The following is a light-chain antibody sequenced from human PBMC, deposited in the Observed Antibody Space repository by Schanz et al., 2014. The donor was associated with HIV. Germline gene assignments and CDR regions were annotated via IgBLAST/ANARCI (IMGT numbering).Light chain of an antibody. Sequence: QSALTQPASVSGTPGESIAISCTGSSSDVGDYKYVSWPQQHPGKAPELIIYDVSDRPSGVSDRFSGSKSGKTASLTVSGLQAEDEADYFCGSHTSSSTYVFGTGTKLPVL. CDR3: GSHTSSSTYV. V-gene: IGLV2-14*01. J-gene: IGLJ1*01. CDR1: SSDVGDYKY. CDR2: DVS.